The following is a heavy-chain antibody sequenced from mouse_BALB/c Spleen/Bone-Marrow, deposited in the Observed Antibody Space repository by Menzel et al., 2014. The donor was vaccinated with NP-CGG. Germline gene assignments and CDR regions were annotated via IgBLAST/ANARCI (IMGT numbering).Heavy chain of an antibody. D-gene: IGHD1-1*01. CDR3: TRWNYYGSSYDY. V-gene: IGHV1-5*01. Sequence: EVQLQQSGTVLARPGASVEMSCKASGYTFTSYWMHWVKQRPGQGLEWIGAIYPGNSDTSYNQKFKGKAKLTAVTSTSTAYMELSSLTNEDSAVYYCTRWNYYGSSYDYWGQGTTLTVSS. CDR1: GYTFTSYW. CDR2: IYPGNSDT. J-gene: IGHJ2*01.